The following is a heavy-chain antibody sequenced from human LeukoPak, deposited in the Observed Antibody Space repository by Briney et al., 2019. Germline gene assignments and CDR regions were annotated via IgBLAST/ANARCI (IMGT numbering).Heavy chain of an antibody. CDR2: IKQDGSEK. J-gene: IGHJ4*02. CDR1: GFTSGTYW. V-gene: IGHV3-7*01. Sequence: GGSLRLSCAASGFTSGTYWMSWVRQARGEGLEWVANIKQDGSEKYYVDSVRGRSTISRDNAKNSLYLQMNSLRAEDTAVYYCARGLQLVRGYFDYWGQGTLVTVSS. D-gene: IGHD1-1*01. CDR3: ARGLQLVRGYFDY.